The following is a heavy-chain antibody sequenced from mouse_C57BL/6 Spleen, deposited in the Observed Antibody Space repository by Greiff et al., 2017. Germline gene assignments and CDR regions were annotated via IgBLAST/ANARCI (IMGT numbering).Heavy chain of an antibody. V-gene: IGHV1-26*01. CDR1: GYTFTDYY. Sequence: VQLQQSGPELVKPGASVKISCKASGYTFTDYYMNWVKQSHGKSLEWIGDINPNNGGTSYNQKFKGKATLTVDKSSSTAYMELRSLTSVDSAVDYCARSLGRDYARDYWGQGTSVTVSS. CDR2: INPNNGGT. J-gene: IGHJ4*01. D-gene: IGHD1-1*01. CDR3: ARSLGRDYARDY.